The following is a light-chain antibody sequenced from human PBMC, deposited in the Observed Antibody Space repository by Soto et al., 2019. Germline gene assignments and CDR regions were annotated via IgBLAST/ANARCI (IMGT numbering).Light chain of an antibody. CDR1: SSDIGAYDY. J-gene: IGLJ2*01. CDR3: ETWDSSLSVVL. CDR2: EVN. V-gene: IGLV2-14*01. Sequence: QSALTQPASLSGSPGQSITISCTGTSSDIGAYDYVSWFQQHPGKAPKLMISEVNNRPSGVSNRFSGSKSGNTAYLTISGLQVEDEAEYFCETWDSSLSVVLFGGGTKLTVL.